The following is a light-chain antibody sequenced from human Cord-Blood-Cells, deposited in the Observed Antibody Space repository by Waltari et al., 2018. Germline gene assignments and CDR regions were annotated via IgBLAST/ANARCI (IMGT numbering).Light chain of an antibody. CDR2: GKN. Sequence: SSELTQDPAVSVALGQTVRITCQGDSLRSYYASWYQQKPGQAPVLVIYGKNNRPSGIPDRFSGSSPGNTASLTITGAQAEDEADYYCNSRDSSGNWVFGGGTKLTVL. J-gene: IGLJ3*02. V-gene: IGLV3-19*01. CDR1: SLRSYY. CDR3: NSRDSSGNWV.